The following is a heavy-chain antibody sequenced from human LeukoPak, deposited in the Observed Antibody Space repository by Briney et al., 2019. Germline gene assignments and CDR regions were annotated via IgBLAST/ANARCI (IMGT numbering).Heavy chain of an antibody. V-gene: IGHV4-59*02. J-gene: IGHJ4*02. CDR2: MYYSGST. Sequence: SETLSLTCTVSGGSVSSYYWSWIRQPPGKGLEWIGYMYYSGSTNYNPSLKSRVTISIDTSKNQFSLKLNSVTAADTAVYYCARDHGSSGWYGHYFDYWGQGTLVTVSS. CDR3: ARDHGSSGWYGHYFDY. D-gene: IGHD6-19*01. CDR1: GGSVSSYY.